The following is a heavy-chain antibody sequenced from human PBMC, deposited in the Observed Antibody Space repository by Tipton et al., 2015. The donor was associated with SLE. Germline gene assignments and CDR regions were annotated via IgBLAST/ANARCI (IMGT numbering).Heavy chain of an antibody. J-gene: IGHJ5*02. CDR2: INHSGST. CDR1: GGSFSGYY. Sequence: TLSLTCAVYGGSFSGYYWSWIRQPPGKGLEWIGEINHSGSTNYNPSLKSRVTISVDTSKNQFSLKLSSVTAADTAVYYCARGVVFGVVIGFDPWCQGTLVTVSS. D-gene: IGHD3-3*01. CDR3: ARGVVFGVVIGFDP. V-gene: IGHV4-34*01.